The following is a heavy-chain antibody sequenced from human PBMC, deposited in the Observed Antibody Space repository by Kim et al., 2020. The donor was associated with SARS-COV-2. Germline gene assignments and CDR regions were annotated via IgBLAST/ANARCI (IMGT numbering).Heavy chain of an antibody. CDR1: GGSISSSNW. V-gene: IGHV4-4*02. CDR3: ARVVGGMIFGVVMKNYGMDV. CDR2: IYHSGST. D-gene: IGHD3-3*01. J-gene: IGHJ6*02. Sequence: SETLSLTCAVSGGSISSSNWWSWVRQPPGKGLEWIGEIYHSGSTNYNPSLKSRVTISVDKSKNQFSLKLSSVTAADTAVYYCARVVGGMIFGVVMKNYGMDVWGQGTTVTVSS.